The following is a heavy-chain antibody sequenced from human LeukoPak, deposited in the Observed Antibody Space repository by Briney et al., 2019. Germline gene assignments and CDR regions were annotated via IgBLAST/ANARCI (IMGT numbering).Heavy chain of an antibody. CDR1: GYTFTGYY. CDR2: INPSGGST. CDR3: ARRGDRDYYGSGSYEGSFDY. D-gene: IGHD3-10*01. V-gene: IGHV1-46*01. Sequence: GASVKVSCKASGYTFTGYYMHWVRQAPGQGLEWMGIINPSGGSTSYAQKFQGRVTMTRDTSTSTVYMELSSLRSEDTAVYYCARRGDRDYYGSGSYEGSFDYWGQGTLVTVSS. J-gene: IGHJ4*02.